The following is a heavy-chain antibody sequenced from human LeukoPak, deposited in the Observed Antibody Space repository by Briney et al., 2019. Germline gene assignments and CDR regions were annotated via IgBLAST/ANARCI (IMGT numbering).Heavy chain of an antibody. CDR2: IRYDGSNK. CDR1: GFTFSSYG. J-gene: IGHJ4*02. D-gene: IGHD1-26*01. V-gene: IGHV3-30*02. Sequence: GGSLRLSCAASGFTFSSYGMHWVRQAPGKGLEWVAFIRYDGSNKYYADSVKGRFTISRDNSKNTLYLQMNSLRAEDTAVYYCAKDRVGAMLYFDYWGQGTLVTVSS. CDR3: AKDRVGAMLYFDY.